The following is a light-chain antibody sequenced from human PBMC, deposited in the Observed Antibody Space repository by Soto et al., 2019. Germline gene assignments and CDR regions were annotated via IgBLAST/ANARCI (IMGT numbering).Light chain of an antibody. CDR1: HSVSSTY. J-gene: IGKJ2*01. CDR3: QQYGSSPPYT. V-gene: IGKV3-20*01. Sequence: EIVLTQSPGTLSLSPGERATLSCRASHSVSSTYLAWYQQKPGQAPRLLIYGASSRATGIPDRFSGSGSGTDFSLSISRLEPEDFVVYYCQQYGSSPPYTFGQGTKLEIK. CDR2: GAS.